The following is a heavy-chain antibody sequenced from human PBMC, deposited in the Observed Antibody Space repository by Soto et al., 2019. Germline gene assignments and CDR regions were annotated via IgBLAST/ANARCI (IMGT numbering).Heavy chain of an antibody. CDR2: ISWDGGHT. J-gene: IGHJ6*02. Sequence: GGSLRLSCAASRFTFDDYTMHWVRQAPGKGLEWVSLISWDGGHTYYADSVKGRFAISRDNSKNSLYLQMNSLRTEDSGLYYCAKDRAAVTGAYYYYGMDVWGQGTTVTVSS. V-gene: IGHV3-43*01. CDR3: AKDRAAVTGAYYYYGMDV. CDR1: RFTFDDYT. D-gene: IGHD6-19*01.